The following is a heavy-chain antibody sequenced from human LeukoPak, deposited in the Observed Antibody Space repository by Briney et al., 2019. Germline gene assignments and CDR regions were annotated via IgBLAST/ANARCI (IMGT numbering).Heavy chain of an antibody. D-gene: IGHD3-9*01. CDR3: ARTLPYYDILTGYSHDAFDI. CDR2: IHYSGST. CDR1: GGSISSSSYY. J-gene: IGHJ3*02. Sequence: SETLSLTRTVSGGSISSSSYYWSWIRQPPGRGLEWIGSIHYSGSTSYNPSLRSRVTISVDTSKNQFSLKLSSVTAADTAVYYCARTLPYYDILTGYSHDAFDIWGQGTMVTVSS. V-gene: IGHV4-61*05.